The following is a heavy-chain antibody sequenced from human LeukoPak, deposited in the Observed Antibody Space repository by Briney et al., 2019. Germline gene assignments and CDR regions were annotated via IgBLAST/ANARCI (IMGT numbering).Heavy chain of an antibody. CDR3: ASCTAVVREGFDP. Sequence: SETLSLTCTVSGGSISNTNYYWNWIRQPPGKGLEWIGSIYYSGITYYNPSLKSRVTISVDTSKNQFSLKLSSVIAADTAVYYCASCTAVVREGFDPWGQGTLVTVSS. CDR1: GGSISNTNYY. CDR2: IYYSGIT. J-gene: IGHJ5*02. V-gene: IGHV4-39*07. D-gene: IGHD3-10*01.